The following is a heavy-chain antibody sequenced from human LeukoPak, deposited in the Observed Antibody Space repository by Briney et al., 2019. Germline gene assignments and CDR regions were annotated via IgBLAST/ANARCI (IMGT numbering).Heavy chain of an antibody. CDR2: ISSSSSYI. J-gene: IGHJ4*02. Sequence: VGSLRLSCAASGFTFSSYSMNWVRQAPGKGLEWVSSISSSSSYIYYADSVKGRFTISRDNAKNSLYLQMNSLRAEDTAVYYCARGSGYSYGLPGGYWGQGTLVTVSS. V-gene: IGHV3-21*01. CDR1: GFTFSSYS. CDR3: ARGSGYSYGLPGGY. D-gene: IGHD5-18*01.